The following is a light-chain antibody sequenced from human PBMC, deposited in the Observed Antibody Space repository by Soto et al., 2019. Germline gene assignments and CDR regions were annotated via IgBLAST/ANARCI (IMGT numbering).Light chain of an antibody. V-gene: IGKV4-1*01. CDR1: QSVFSRFRNKNY. CDR2: WAS. Sequence: DIVMTQSPDSLTLSLGEGATINCKSSQSVFSRFRNKNYLGWFQQKPGQTPRLLIYWASTRESGVSDRFSGSGSGTDFTLTIDSLQVEDVAVYYCQQYYTTPTWTFGQGTKVEV. CDR3: QQYYTTPTWT. J-gene: IGKJ1*01.